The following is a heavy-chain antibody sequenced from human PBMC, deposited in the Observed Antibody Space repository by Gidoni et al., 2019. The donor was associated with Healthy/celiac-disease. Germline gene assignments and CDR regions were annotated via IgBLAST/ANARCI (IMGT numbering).Heavy chain of an antibody. CDR3: ARGRDWNYVFKYNWFDP. V-gene: IGHV4-34*01. D-gene: IGHD1-7*01. J-gene: IGHJ5*02. Sequence: QVQLQQWGAGLLKPSETLSLTCAVYAGSFSGYYWSWIRQPPGKGLEWIGEINHSGSTNYNPSLKSRVTISVDTSKNQFSLKLSSVTAADTAVYYCARGRDWNYVFKYNWFDPWGQGTLVTVSS. CDR1: AGSFSGYY. CDR2: INHSGST.